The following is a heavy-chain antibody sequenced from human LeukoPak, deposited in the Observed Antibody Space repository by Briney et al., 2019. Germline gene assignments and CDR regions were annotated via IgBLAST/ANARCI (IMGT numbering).Heavy chain of an antibody. V-gene: IGHV1-24*01. J-gene: IGHJ4*02. CDR2: FDPEDGET. CDR3: ATGSKGSYYYDSSTYDY. Sequence: GASVTVSCKVSGYTLTELSMHWGRQAPGKGLEWMGGFDPEDGETIYAQKFQGRFTMTEDTSIDTAYMELSSLRSEDTAVYYCATGSKGSYYYDSSTYDYWGQGTLVTVSS. CDR1: GYTLTELS. D-gene: IGHD3-22*01.